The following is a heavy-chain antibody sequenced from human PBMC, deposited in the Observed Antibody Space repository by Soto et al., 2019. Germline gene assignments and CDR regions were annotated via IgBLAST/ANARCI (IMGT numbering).Heavy chain of an antibody. CDR2: IFSSGRT. J-gene: IGHJ4*02. D-gene: IGHD1-26*01. Sequence: VQLQESGPGLVKPSETLSLSCTVSGASLLSSYWSWVRQPAGKGLEWIGHIFSSGRTSYNPSLKNRLTLSIDTSKNLFSLNLNSVTAADTAVYYCAKGWDEKYFDSWGQGSLVTVSS. CDR1: GASLLSSY. V-gene: IGHV4-4*07. CDR3: AKGWDEKYFDS.